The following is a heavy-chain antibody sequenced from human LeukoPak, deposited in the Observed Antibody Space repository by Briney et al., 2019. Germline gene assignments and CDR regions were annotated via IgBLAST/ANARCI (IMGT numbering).Heavy chain of an antibody. CDR3: ARAEGXXXPIDY. J-gene: IGHJ4*02. CDR2: IYYSGST. V-gene: IGHV4-59*01. CDR1: GGSISSYY. Sequence: SETLSLTCTVSGGSISSYYWSWIRQPPGKGLEWIGYIYYSGSTNYNPSLKSRVTISVDTSKNQFSLKLSSVTAADTAVYYCARAEGXXXPIDYWGQGTLVTVS.